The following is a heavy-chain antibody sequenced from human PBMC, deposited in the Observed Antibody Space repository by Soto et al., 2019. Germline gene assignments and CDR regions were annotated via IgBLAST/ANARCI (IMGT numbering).Heavy chain of an antibody. CDR2: IYYSGST. CDR3: ARYFWSNYFDY. CDR1: GGSISSSSYY. Sequence: SETLSLTCTVSGGSISSSSYYWGWIRQPPGKGLEWIGGIYYSGSTYYNPSLKSRVTISVDTSKNQFSLKLSSVTAADTAVYYGARYFWSNYFDYWGQGTMVTVSS. D-gene: IGHD3-3*01. J-gene: IGHJ4*02. V-gene: IGHV4-39*01.